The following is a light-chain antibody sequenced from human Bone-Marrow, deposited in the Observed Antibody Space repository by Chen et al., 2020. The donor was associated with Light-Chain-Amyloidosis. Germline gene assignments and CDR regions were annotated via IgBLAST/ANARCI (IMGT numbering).Light chain of an antibody. V-gene: IGKV4-1*01. J-gene: IGKJ2*01. CDR2: WAS. CDR3: QQYYSTPYT. CDR1: ESLLYRSNNNNY. Sequence: DIVMTQSPESLAVSLGERATINGKSSESLLYRSNNNNYLGWYQQKPGQSPKLLMYWASTRESGVPDRFSGSGSGTDFTLTISSLQAEDVAVYYCQQYYSTPYTLVQGTKLEIQ.